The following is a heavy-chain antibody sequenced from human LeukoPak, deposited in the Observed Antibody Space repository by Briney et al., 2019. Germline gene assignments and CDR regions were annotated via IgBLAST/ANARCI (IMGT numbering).Heavy chain of an antibody. CDR2: IYYSGST. V-gene: IGHV4-59*01. J-gene: IGHJ5*02. CDR3: ATLGAGSENWFDP. Sequence: SETLSLTCTGSGGSISSYYWSWIRQPPGKGLEWIGYIYYSGSTNYNPSLKSRVTISVDTSKNQFSLKLSSVTAADTAVYYCATLGAGSENWFDPWGQGTLVTVSS. D-gene: IGHD2-15*01. CDR1: GGSISSYY.